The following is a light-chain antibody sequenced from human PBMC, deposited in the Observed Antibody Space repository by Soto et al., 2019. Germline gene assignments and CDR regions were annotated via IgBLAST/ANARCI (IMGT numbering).Light chain of an antibody. CDR2: GAS. CDR3: QQYHWAPDT. V-gene: IGKV3-20*01. J-gene: IGKJ5*01. CDR1: QIVGGDT. Sequence: EIVLTQSPGTLSLSPGERATLSCRASQIVGGDTLAWFQQRPGQAPRLVIYGASNRAAGIPDRFSGSGSGTDFTLTVSRLEPEDFAVYYCQQYHWAPDTFGQGTRLE.